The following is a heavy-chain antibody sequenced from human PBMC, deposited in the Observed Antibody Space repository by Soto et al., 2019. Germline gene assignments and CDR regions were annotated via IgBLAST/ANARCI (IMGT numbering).Heavy chain of an antibody. Sequence: PSETLSLTCTVSGGSISSSSYYWGWIRQPPGKGLEWIGSIYYSGSTYYNPSLKSRVTISVDTSKNQFSLKLSSVTAADTAVYYCARERIQLWLGTWGYYYGMDVWGQGTTVTVSS. V-gene: IGHV4-39*02. CDR3: ARERIQLWLGTWGYYYGMDV. D-gene: IGHD5-18*01. J-gene: IGHJ6*02. CDR1: GGSISSSSYY. CDR2: IYYSGST.